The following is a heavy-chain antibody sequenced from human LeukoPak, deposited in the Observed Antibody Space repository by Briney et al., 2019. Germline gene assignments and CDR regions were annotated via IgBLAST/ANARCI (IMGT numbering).Heavy chain of an antibody. CDR3: ARDGGFGELLVDP. V-gene: IGHV1-69*04. CDR2: IIPILGIA. Sequence: ASVKVSCKASGGTFSSYAISWVRQAPGQGLEWMGRIIPILGIANYAQKFQGRVTITADKSTSTAYMELSSLRSEDTAVYYRARDGGFGELLVDPWGQGTLVTVSS. J-gene: IGHJ5*02. CDR1: GGTFSSYA. D-gene: IGHD3-10*01.